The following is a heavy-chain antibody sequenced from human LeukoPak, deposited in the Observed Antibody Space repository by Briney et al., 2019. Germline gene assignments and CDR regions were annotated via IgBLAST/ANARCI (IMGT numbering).Heavy chain of an antibody. CDR2: IYPGDSDT. CDR3: ARVDKGAFDI. CDR1: GYRFSTYW. J-gene: IGHJ3*02. Sequence: GESLKISCKGSGYRFSTYWIGWGRQMPGKGLEWMGIIYPGDSDTRYSPSFQGQVTVSVDKSITTAYLQWSSLKASDTAMYYCARVDKGAFDIWGQGTMVTVSS. V-gene: IGHV5-51*01.